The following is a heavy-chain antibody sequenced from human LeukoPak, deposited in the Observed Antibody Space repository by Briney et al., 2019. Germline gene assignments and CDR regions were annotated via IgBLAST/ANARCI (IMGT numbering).Heavy chain of an antibody. CDR2: ISAYSGHT. V-gene: IGHV1-18*01. CDR1: GYTFTSYG. Sequence: ASVKVSCKASGYTFTSYGLSWVRQAPGQGLEWMGWISAYSGHTKYVQRLQGRVTMTTDTSTSTAYMELRSLRSDDTAVYYCARDLTHRRNYDNSGYQIVPAFWGQGTLVTVSS. CDR3: ARDLTHRRNYDNSGYQIVPAF. J-gene: IGHJ4*02. D-gene: IGHD3-22*01.